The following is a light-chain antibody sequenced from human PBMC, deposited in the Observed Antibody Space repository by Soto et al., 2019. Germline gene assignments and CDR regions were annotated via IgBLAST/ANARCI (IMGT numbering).Light chain of an antibody. CDR1: QPIGGDY. V-gene: IGKV3-20*01. Sequence: VLTQSPDIVSMSRGERATISCRASQPIGGDYLAWYQQRPGQAPRLLMFGVSTRAAGISDRFSGTGSGTDFNLTINRLEPEDVADYYCQHYGSWYPFGQGTQVEI. J-gene: IGKJ2*01. CDR2: GVS. CDR3: QHYGSWYP.